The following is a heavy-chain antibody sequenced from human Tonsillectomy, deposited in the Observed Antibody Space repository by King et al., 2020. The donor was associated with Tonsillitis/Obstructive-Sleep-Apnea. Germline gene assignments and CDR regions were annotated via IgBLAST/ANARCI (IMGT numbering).Heavy chain of an antibody. V-gene: IGHV3-43*02. CDR2: ISGDGDRT. D-gene: IGHD3-22*01. CDR1: GVTFDDYA. Sequence: VQLVESGGGVVQPGGSLRLSCVVSGVTFDDYAMHWVRQAPGKGLEWVSVISGDGDRTYYGDSVKGRFTISRDNSKDSLYLEMNSLRTEDTALYYCTKDLGGGYYSYYYMDVWGKGTTVTVSS. CDR3: TKDLGGGYYSYYYMDV. J-gene: IGHJ6*03.